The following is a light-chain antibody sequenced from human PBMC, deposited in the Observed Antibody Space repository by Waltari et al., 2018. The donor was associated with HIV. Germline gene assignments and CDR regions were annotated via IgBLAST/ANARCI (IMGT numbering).Light chain of an antibody. Sequence: AVRMTQSPSSFSASTGDRVTITCRASQDIGTFLAWYHQKHGHAPTLLVYSASTLQNGVPSRFSGNVSGAVFTLTIGCLQSEDFGTYYCQQYHTYPITFGQGTRLDIK. CDR1: QDIGTF. CDR3: QQYHTYPIT. J-gene: IGKJ5*01. CDR2: SAS. V-gene: IGKV1-8*01.